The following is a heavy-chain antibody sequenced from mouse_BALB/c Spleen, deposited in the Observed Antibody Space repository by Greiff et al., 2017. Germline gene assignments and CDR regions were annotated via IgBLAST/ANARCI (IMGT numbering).Heavy chain of an antibody. D-gene: IGHD2-4*01. CDR3: ARWGITTSLDY. V-gene: IGHV1S29*02. CDR1: GYTFTDYN. J-gene: IGHJ2*01. CDR2: IYPYNGGT. Sequence: EVQLQQSGPELVKPGASVKISCKASGYTFTDYNMHWVKQSHGKSLEWIGYIYPYNGGTGYNQKFKSKATLTVDNSSSTAYMELRSLTSEDSAVYYCARWGITTSLDYWGQGTTLTVSS.